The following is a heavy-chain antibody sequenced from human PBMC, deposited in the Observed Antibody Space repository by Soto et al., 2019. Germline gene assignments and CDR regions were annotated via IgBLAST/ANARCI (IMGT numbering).Heavy chain of an antibody. CDR1: GFTFSGSS. D-gene: IGHD2-8*01. V-gene: IGHV3-73*02. J-gene: IGHJ4*02. Sequence: EVQLVESGGGLVQPGGSLKLSCAVSGFTFSGSSMYWVRQASGKGLEWVGLIRRKANSYATAYAASVRGRFTISRDDSKNTTYLQMNSLKTEDTAVYYCTSSEDCSNGVCDYWGQGTLVTVSS. CDR2: IRRKANSYAT. CDR3: TSSEDCSNGVCDY.